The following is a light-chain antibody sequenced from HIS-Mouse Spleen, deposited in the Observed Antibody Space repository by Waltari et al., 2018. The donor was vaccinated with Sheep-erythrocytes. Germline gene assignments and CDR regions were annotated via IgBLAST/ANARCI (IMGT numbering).Light chain of an antibody. CDR2: AAS. CDR3: QQLNSYLTWT. Sequence: DIQLTQSPSFLSASVGDRVTITCGASQGISSYLAWYQQKPGKAPKLLIYAASTLQSGVPSRFSGSGSGTEFTLTISGLQPEDFATYYCQQLNSYLTWTFGQGTKVEIK. CDR1: QGISSY. V-gene: IGKV1-9*01. J-gene: IGKJ1*01.